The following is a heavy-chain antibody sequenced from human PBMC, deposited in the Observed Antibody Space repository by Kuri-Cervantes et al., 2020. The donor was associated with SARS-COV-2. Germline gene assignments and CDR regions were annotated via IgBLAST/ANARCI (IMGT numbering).Heavy chain of an antibody. Sequence: SVKVSCKASGYTFTSYDINWVRQATGQGLEWMGGIIPILGIANYAQKFEGRVTITADKSTSTAYMELSSLRSEDTAVYYCATYYYDSSGYKAPYYYYGMDVWGQGTTVTVSS. J-gene: IGHJ6*02. CDR2: IIPILGIA. D-gene: IGHD3-22*01. V-gene: IGHV1-69*10. CDR1: GYTFTSYD. CDR3: ATYYYDSSGYKAPYYYYGMDV.